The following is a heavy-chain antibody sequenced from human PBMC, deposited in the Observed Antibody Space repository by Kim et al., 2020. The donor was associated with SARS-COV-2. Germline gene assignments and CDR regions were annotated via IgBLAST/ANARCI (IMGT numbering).Heavy chain of an antibody. Sequence: GGSLRLSCAASGFTFSTYAMSWVRQAPGKGLEWVSAISGSGGSTYYADSVKGRFTISRDNSKNTLYLQMNSLRAEDTAVYYCAKDRRGATRSLDYWGQGTLVTVSS. V-gene: IGHV3-23*01. CDR1: GFTFSTYA. CDR2: ISGSGGST. D-gene: IGHD1-26*01. CDR3: AKDRRGATRSLDY. J-gene: IGHJ4*02.